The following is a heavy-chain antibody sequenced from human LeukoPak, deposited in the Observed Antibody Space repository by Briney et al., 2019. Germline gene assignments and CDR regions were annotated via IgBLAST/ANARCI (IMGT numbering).Heavy chain of an antibody. D-gene: IGHD3-10*01. V-gene: IGHV1-18*01. Sequence: ASVKVSCKASGYTFTSYGISWVRQAPGQGLEWMGWISAYNGNTNYAQKLQGRVTMTTDTPTSTAYMERRSLRSDGTAVYHCARAAGAGSGSYQPVYDYWGQGTLVTVSS. CDR1: GYTFTSYG. CDR3: ARAAGAGSGSYQPVYDY. CDR2: ISAYNGNT. J-gene: IGHJ4*02.